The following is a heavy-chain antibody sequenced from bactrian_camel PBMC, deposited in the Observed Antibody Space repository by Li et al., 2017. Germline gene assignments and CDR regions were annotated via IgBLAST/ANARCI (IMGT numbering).Heavy chain of an antibody. D-gene: IGHD6*01. CDR2: IDWDGRT. Sequence: VQLVESGGGSVQAGGSLRLSCVRSGLEFCLYDVNWFRQTPGKEEREVVAFIDWDGRTKVANSVKGRFTISKDNAGNTLYLQMSGLIPEDTAMYYCAADRRLTRIAHCGSWSKRLTSPYWGQGTQVTVS. J-gene: IGHJ4*01. CDR1: GLEFCLYD. CDR3: AADRRLTRIAHCGSWSKRLTSPY. V-gene: IGHV3S10*01.